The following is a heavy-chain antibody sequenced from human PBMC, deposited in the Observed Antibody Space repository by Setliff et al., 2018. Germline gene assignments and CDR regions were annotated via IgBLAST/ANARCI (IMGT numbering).Heavy chain of an antibody. CDR1: GASFSGTY. CDR2: INHSGST. Sequence: SETLSLTCAVYGASFSGTYCSWIRQSPGKGLEWIGEINHSGSTNYNPSLKSRLTISVDASTNQFSLKLYSVTAADTAVYYCRYWSGYYNNDYWGQGTLVTVSS. D-gene: IGHD3-3*01. J-gene: IGHJ4*02. V-gene: IGHV4-34*01. CDR3: RYWSGYYNNDY.